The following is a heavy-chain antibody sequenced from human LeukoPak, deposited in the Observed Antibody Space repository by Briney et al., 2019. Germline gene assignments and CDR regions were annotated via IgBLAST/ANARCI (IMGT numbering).Heavy chain of an antibody. D-gene: IGHD5-24*01. V-gene: IGHV1-46*01. CDR2: INPSGGST. CDR3: ARDRVYNSLGGWFDP. Sequence: ASVKVSCKASGYTFTSCYMHWVRQAPGQGLEWMGIINPSGGSTSYAQKFQGRVTMTRDMSTSTVYMELSSLRSEDTAVYYCARDRVYNSLGGWFDPWGQGTLVTVSS. J-gene: IGHJ5*02. CDR1: GYTFTSCY.